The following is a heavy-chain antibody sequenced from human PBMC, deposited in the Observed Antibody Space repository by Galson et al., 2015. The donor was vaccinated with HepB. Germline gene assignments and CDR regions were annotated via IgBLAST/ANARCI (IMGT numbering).Heavy chain of an antibody. CDR3: VSGSYYSPDY. CDR2: INPSSGST. J-gene: IGHJ4*02. CDR1: GYTLTSYH. V-gene: IGHV1-46*03. Sequence: SVKVSCKASGYTLTSYHVHWVRQAPGQGLEWMGIINPSSGSTNYAQRFLGRVTMTRDTSTNTVYMELTSLRSEETAVYFCVSGSYYSPDYWGKGTRVTVSS. D-gene: IGHD1-26*01.